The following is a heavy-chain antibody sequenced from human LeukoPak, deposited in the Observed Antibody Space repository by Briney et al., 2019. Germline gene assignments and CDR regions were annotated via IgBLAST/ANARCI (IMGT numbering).Heavy chain of an antibody. CDR3: ASTYSRSGSEADY. CDR2: IYYSGST. V-gene: IGHV4-39*01. D-gene: IGHD3-10*01. J-gene: IGHJ4*02. Sequence: SETLSLTCTVSGGSISSSSYYWGWIRQPPGKGLEWIGSIYYSGSTYYNPSLKSRVTISVDTSKNQFSLKLSSVTAADTAVYYCASTYSRSGSEADYWGQGTLVTVSS. CDR1: GGSISSSSYY.